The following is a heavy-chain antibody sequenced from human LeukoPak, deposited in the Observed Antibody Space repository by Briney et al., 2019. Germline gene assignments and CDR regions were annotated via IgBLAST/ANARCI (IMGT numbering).Heavy chain of an antibody. CDR3: ARGQYYDIWVNRTYYYYYYMDV. J-gene: IGHJ6*03. CDR2: INPNSGGT. Sequence: GASVKVSCKASGYTFTGYYMHWVRQAPGQGLEWMGWINPNSGGTNYAQKFQGRVTMTRDTSISTAYMELSRLRSDDTAVYYCARGQYYDIWVNRTYYYYYYMDVWGKGTTVTVSS. CDR1: GYTFTGYY. D-gene: IGHD3-9*01. V-gene: IGHV1-2*02.